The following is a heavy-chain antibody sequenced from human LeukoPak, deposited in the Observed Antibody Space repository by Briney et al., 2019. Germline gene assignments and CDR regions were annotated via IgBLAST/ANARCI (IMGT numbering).Heavy chain of an antibody. CDR2: FCLGRDT. V-gene: IGHV4-38-2*02. Sequence: SSETLSLTCTVSGDYVTNDFFWGWVRQPPGKELEWIGSFCLGRDTYYRPSLKSRVTISVDTSKNQFSLNLNSVTAADTAVYYCAMWASISRQPGGFFDHWGQGTLVTVSS. J-gene: IGHJ4*02. D-gene: IGHD3-16*01. CDR3: AMWASISRQPGGFFDH. CDR1: GDYVTNDFF.